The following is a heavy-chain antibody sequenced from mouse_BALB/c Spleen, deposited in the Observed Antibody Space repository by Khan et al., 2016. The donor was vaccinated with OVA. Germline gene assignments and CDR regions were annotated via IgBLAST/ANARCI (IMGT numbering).Heavy chain of an antibody. CDR3: ASLHYYGYWYFDV. D-gene: IGHD1-2*01. CDR1: GDSITSGY. J-gene: IGHJ1*01. V-gene: IGHV3-8*02. CDR2: ISYSGST. Sequence: EVQLQESGPSLVKPSQTLSLTCSVTGDSITSGYWNWIRKFPGNKLEYMGYISYSGSTYYNPSLKSRISITRETSKNQYYLQLNSVTTEDTATYYCASLHYYGYWYFDVWGAGTTVTVSS.